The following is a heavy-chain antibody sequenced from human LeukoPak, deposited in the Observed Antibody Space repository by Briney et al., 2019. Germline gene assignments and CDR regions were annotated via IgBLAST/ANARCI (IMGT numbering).Heavy chain of an antibody. D-gene: IGHD1-26*01. Sequence: PRASVKVSCKASGYTFTGYYMHWVRQAPGQGLEWMGRINPNSGGTNYAQKFQGRVTMTRDTSISTAYMELSRLRSDDTAVYYCASEPRIVGATIDYWGQGTLVTVSS. CDR3: ASEPRIVGATIDY. J-gene: IGHJ4*02. CDR1: GYTFTGYY. V-gene: IGHV1-2*06. CDR2: INPNSGGT.